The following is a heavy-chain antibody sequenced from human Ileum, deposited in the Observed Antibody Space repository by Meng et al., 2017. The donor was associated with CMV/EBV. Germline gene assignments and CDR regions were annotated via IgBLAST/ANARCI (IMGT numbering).Heavy chain of an antibody. Sequence: GESLKISCVTSGFTFTSHVMAWVRQAPGKGLEWLTTTSAGGTNIYSADSVTGRFTISRDTSKNMFYLQMHSLSADDTAVYYCARDRLNIRGGLDSWGQGTLVTVSS. CDR3: ARDRLNIRGGLDS. V-gene: IGHV3-23*01. CDR1: GFTFTSHV. D-gene: IGHD2/OR15-2a*01. CDR2: TSAGGTNI. J-gene: IGHJ4*02.